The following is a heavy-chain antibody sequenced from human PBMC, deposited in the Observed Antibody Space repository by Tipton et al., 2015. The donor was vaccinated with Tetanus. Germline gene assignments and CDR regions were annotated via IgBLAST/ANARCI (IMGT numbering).Heavy chain of an antibody. V-gene: IGHV4-4*02. D-gene: IGHD6-25*01. J-gene: IGHJ4*02. CDR1: GGSISSGNW. Sequence: TLSLTCAVSGGSISSGNWRSWVRQSPGKGLEWIGENHQSGSASYKPSLKSRVSMSVDKSKNEFSLTLNSVTAADTAIYYCARGPKHGVPAGQVFWGQGTLVTVSS. CDR3: ARGPKHGVPAGQVF. CDR2: NHQSGSA.